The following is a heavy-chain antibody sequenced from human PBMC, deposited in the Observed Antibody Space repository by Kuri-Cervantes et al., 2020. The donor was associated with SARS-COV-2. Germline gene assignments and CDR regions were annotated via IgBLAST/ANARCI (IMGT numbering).Heavy chain of an antibody. D-gene: IGHD3-9*01. Sequence: GESLKISCKASGYSFTTYCIAWVRQKPGKGLEWMGTICPYDSTTTYGPSFQGQVTISADKSISTAYLQWSSLKASDTAMYYCARGSQYYDILTGYPRGAFDIWGQGTMVTVSS. J-gene: IGHJ3*02. CDR1: GYSFTTYC. CDR2: ICPYDSTT. V-gene: IGHV5-51*01. CDR3: ARGSQYYDILTGYPRGAFDI.